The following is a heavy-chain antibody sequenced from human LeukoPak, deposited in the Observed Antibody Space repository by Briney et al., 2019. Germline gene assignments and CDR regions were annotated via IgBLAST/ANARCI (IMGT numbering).Heavy chain of an antibody. Sequence: PSETLSLTCACYGGSFIGYYCSWIRQPPWKGLEGIGEINHSGSTNYNPSLKSRVTISVDTSKNQFSLKLSSVTAADTAVYYCARSFSCSSTSCPLDYWGQGTLVTVSS. CDR2: INHSGST. D-gene: IGHD2-2*01. CDR1: GGSFIGYY. CDR3: ARSFSCSSTSCPLDY. V-gene: IGHV4-34*01. J-gene: IGHJ4*02.